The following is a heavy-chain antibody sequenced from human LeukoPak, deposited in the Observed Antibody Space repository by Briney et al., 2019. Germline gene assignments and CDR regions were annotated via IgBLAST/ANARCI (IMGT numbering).Heavy chain of an antibody. CDR2: IIPIFGTA. Sequence: GASVKVSCKASGGTFSSYAIGWVRQAPGQGLEWMGRIIPIFGTANYAQKFQGRVTITTDESTSTAYMELSSLRSEDTAVYYCARVHTPGRDAFDIWGQGTMVTVSS. J-gene: IGHJ3*02. D-gene: IGHD2-2*02. CDR1: GGTFSSYA. CDR3: ARVHTPGRDAFDI. V-gene: IGHV1-69*05.